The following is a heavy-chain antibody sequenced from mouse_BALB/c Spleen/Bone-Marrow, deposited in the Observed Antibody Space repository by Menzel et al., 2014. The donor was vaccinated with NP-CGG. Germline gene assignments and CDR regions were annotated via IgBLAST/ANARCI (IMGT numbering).Heavy chain of an antibody. D-gene: IGHD2-1*01. CDR3: TRYGNYYFDY. Sequence: QVHVKQSGAELVKPGASVKLSCKASGYTFTSYYMYWVKRRPGQGLEWIGEINPSNGGTNFNEKFKSKATLTVDKSSSTAYMQLSSLTSEDSAVYYCTRYGNYYFDYWGQGTTLTVSS. CDR2: INPSNGGT. J-gene: IGHJ2*01. CDR1: GYTFTSYY. V-gene: IGHV1S81*02.